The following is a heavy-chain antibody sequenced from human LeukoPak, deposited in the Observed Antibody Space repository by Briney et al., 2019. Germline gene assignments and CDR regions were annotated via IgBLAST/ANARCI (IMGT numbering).Heavy chain of an antibody. Sequence: ASVKVSCKTSGYTFTNFAISWVRQAPGEGLEWMGWINTYNGNTDYAQKVQDRVTMTAETSTSTAYMELRSLRSDDTAVYYCTREDLCGGNVYRCGGSDSWGQGTLVTVSS. J-gene: IGHJ4*02. CDR2: INTYNGNT. D-gene: IGHD4-23*01. CDR3: TREDLCGGNVYRCGGSDS. V-gene: IGHV1-18*01. CDR1: GYTFTNFA.